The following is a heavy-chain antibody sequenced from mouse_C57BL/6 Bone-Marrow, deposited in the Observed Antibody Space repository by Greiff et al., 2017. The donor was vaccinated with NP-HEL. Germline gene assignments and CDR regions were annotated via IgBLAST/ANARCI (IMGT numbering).Heavy chain of an antibody. D-gene: IGHD1-1*01. V-gene: IGHV1-42*01. Sequence: DVQLQESGPELVKPGASVKISCKASGYSFTGYYMNWVKQSPEKSLEWIGEINPSTGGTTYNQKFKAKATLTVDKSSSTAYMQLKSLTSEDSAVDYCAREYGSSYPAWFAYGGQGTLVTVSA. J-gene: IGHJ3*01. CDR2: INPSTGGT. CDR3: AREYGSSYPAWFAY. CDR1: GYSFTGYY.